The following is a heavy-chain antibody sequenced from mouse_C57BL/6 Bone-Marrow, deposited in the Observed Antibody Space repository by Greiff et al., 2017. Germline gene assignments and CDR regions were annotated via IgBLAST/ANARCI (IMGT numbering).Heavy chain of an antibody. CDR2: IHPNSGST. V-gene: IGHV1-64*01. Sequence: VQLQQPGAELVKPGASVKLSCKASGYTFTSYWMHWVKQRPGQGLEWIGMIHPNSGSTNYNEKFKSKATLTVDKSSSTAYMQLSSLTSEDSAVYYCARFITTVERAFDYWGQGTTLTVSS. J-gene: IGHJ2*01. CDR1: GYTFTSYW. CDR3: ARFITTVERAFDY. D-gene: IGHD1-1*01.